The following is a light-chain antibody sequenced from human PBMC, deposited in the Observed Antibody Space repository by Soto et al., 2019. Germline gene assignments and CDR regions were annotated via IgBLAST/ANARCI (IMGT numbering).Light chain of an antibody. CDR3: CSYAGSSTLV. CDR2: EGS. V-gene: IGLV2-23*01. Sequence: QSALTQPASVSGSPGQSITISCTGTSSDVGSYNLVSWYQHHPGKAPKLMIYEGSKRPSGVSNRFSGSKSGNTASLTISGLRAEDEADYHCCSYAGSSTLVFGGGTKLTVL. J-gene: IGLJ2*01. CDR1: SSDVGSYNL.